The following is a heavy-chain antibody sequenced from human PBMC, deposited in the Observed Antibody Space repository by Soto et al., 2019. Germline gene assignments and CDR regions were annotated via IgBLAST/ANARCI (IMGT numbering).Heavy chain of an antibody. CDR3: ARSQGGSSSLDIYYYYYYGMDV. CDR1: GGTFSTYA. Sequence: QVQLVQSGAEVKKPGSSVKVSRKAPGGTFSTYAISWVRQAPGQGLEWMGGVIPIFGTPKYAQKVQGRVTITADESTSTGYMELRSLRSEDTAVYYCARSQGGSSSLDIYYYYYYGMDVWGQGTTVTVSS. J-gene: IGHJ6*02. D-gene: IGHD2-15*01. V-gene: IGHV1-69*01. CDR2: VIPIFGTP.